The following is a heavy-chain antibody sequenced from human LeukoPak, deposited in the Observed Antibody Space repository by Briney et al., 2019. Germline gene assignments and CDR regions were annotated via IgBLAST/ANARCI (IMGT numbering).Heavy chain of an antibody. D-gene: IGHD3-22*01. J-gene: IGHJ4*02. Sequence: SETLSLTCAAYGGSFSGYYWSWIRQPPGKGLEWIGEINHSGSTNYNPSLKSRVTISVDTSKNQFSLKLSSVTAADTAVYYCARAGSDYDSSGYVDYWGQGTLVTVSS. V-gene: IGHV4-34*01. CDR3: ARAGSDYDSSGYVDY. CDR2: INHSGST. CDR1: GGSFSGYY.